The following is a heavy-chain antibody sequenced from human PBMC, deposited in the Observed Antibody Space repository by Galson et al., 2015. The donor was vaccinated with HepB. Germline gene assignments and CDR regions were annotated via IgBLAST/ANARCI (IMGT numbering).Heavy chain of an antibody. CDR1: GFTFGSYT. CDR2: ISTDSSTI. V-gene: IGHV3-48*02. J-gene: IGHJ2*01. CDR3: ARAAFSSNSYWYFDL. D-gene: IGHD2-2*01. Sequence: SLRLSCAASGFTFGSYTMNWVRQAPGEGLEWLSYISTDSSTIYYADSVKGRFTISRDNAKNSLYLQMHSLRDEDTAVYYCARAAFSSNSYWYFDLWGRGTLVTVSS.